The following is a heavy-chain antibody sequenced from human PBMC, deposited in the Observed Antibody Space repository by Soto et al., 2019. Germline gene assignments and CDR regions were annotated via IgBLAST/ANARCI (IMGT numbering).Heavy chain of an antibody. Sequence: EVQLVESGGGLVKPGGSLRLSCAASGFTFSNAWINWVRQAPGKGLEWVGRIKSKTDGGTTDDAAPVKGRFTISRDDSKNTLYLQMNSLKTEDTAVYYCIVRYPYYFDYWGQGTLVTVSS. CDR3: IVRYPYYFDY. V-gene: IGHV3-15*07. J-gene: IGHJ4*02. CDR2: IKSKTDGGTT. CDR1: GFTFSNAW. D-gene: IGHD2-21*01.